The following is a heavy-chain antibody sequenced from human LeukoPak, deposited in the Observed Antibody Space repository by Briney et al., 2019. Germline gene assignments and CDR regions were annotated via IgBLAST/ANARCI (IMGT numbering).Heavy chain of an antibody. D-gene: IGHD3-10*01. V-gene: IGHV1-18*01. CDR1: GYTFTSYG. CDR3: ARDPPYGSGSSGYFDY. CDR2: ISAYNGNT. Sequence: ASVKVSCKASGYTFTSYGISWVRQAPGQGLEWMGWISAYNGNTNYAQKLQGRVTMTTDTSTSTAYMELRSLRSDDTAVYYCARDPPYGSGSSGYFDYWGQETLVTVSS. J-gene: IGHJ4*02.